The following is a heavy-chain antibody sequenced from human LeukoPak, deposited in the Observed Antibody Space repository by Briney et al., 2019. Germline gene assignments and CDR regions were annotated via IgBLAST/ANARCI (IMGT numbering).Heavy chain of an antibody. Sequence: SETLSLTCTVSGGSISSYYWSWIRQPPGKGLEWIGYIYYSGSTNYNPSLKSRVTISVDTSKNQFSLKLSSVTAADTAVYYCARDCIPYYYDTRGSNWFDPWGQGTLVTVSS. D-gene: IGHD3-22*01. J-gene: IGHJ5*02. CDR2: IYYSGST. V-gene: IGHV4-59*12. CDR3: ARDCIPYYYDTRGSNWFDP. CDR1: GGSISSYY.